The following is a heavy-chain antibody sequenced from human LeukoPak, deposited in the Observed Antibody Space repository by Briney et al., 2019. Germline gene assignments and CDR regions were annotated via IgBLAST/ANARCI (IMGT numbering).Heavy chain of an antibody. CDR1: GFTFSSYV. Sequence: PGGSLRLSFAASGFTFSSYVMHWVRQAPGKGLEWVAVITYDGSNKYYAESVKGRFTISRDSSKNTLDLQMNSLRAEDTAVYYCARGLLGTTTSYFDYWGQGTLVTVSS. V-gene: IGHV3-30-3*01. CDR3: ARGLLGTTTSYFDY. CDR2: ITYDGSNK. J-gene: IGHJ4*02. D-gene: IGHD1-26*01.